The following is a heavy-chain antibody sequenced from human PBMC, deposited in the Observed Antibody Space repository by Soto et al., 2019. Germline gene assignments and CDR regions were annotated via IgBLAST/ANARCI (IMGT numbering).Heavy chain of an antibody. D-gene: IGHD6-19*01. J-gene: IGHJ6*02. CDR2: IFYSGIT. CDR3: ARRPRVAMAGSFSYYYGMDV. V-gene: IGHV4-39*01. Sequence: WIGNIFYSGITYYNPSLKSRVTVSVDTSKNQFSLNLSSVTAADTAVYYCARRPRVAMAGSFSYYYGMDVWGQGTTVT.